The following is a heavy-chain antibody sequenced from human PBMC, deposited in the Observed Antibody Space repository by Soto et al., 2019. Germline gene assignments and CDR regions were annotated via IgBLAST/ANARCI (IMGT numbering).Heavy chain of an antibody. D-gene: IGHD4-17*01. CDR1: GFSISSGGYS. CDR2: IYHSGST. CDR3: ARGVTTVTTIDY. Sequence: SETLSLTCAFSGFSISSGGYSWSWIRQPPGKGLEWIGYIYHSGSTYYNPSLKSRVTISVDRSKNQFSLKLSSVTAADTAVYYCARGVTTVTTIDYWGQGTLVTV. V-gene: IGHV4-30-2*01. J-gene: IGHJ4*02.